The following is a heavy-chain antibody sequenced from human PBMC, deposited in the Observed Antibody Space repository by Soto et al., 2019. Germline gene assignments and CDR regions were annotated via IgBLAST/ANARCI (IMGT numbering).Heavy chain of an antibody. Sequence: SLRLSCAASGFTFSNYAMNWVRQAPGKGLEWVSGISGGSGDSTFYADSVKGRFIISRDNAQNSLFLQMNTLRPDDSAIYYCARVAYWGPGTQVTVSS. CDR3: ARVAY. V-gene: IGHV3-23*01. J-gene: IGHJ4*02. CDR2: ISGGSGDST. CDR1: GFTFSNYA.